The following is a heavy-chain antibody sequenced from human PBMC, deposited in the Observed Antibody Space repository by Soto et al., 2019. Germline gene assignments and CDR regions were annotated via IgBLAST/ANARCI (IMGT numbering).Heavy chain of an antibody. CDR1: GGSFSGYY. V-gene: IGHV4-34*01. CDR2: INHSGST. Sequence: SSETLSLTCAVYGGSFSGYYWTWIRQPPGTGLEWIGEINHSGSTNYNPSLKSRVTISVDTSKNQFSLKLTSVTAADTAVYYCAKGGGGYSYGRPLHREEFDYWGQGTLVTVSS. CDR3: AKGGGGYSYGRPLHREEFDY. D-gene: IGHD5-18*01. J-gene: IGHJ4*02.